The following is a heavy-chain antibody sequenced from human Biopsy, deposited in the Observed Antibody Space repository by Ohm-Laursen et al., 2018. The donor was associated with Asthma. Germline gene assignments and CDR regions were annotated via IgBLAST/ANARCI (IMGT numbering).Heavy chain of an antibody. V-gene: IGHV1-69*13. J-gene: IGHJ6*02. CDR3: ARCQVGYSSGWSLLLKKIYYSGMDV. CDR2: IMTVFGTT. Sequence: EPSVYPSRKAPGGTFSNFAISWVRQAAGQGLESLGGIMTVFGTTNSAQKFQGRVTITADESTSTAYFEVTSLRSEDTAIYYCARCQVGYSSGWSLLLKKIYYSGMDVWGQGTAVTVSS. D-gene: IGHD6-19*01. CDR1: GGTFSNFA.